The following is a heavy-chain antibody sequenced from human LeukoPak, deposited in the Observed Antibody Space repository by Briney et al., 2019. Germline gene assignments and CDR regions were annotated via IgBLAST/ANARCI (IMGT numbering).Heavy chain of an antibody. D-gene: IGHD3-22*01. V-gene: IGHV3-30*02. Sequence: GGSLRLSCAASGFAFSTFGMHWVRQAPGKGLEWVAFSRYDGSDKYYADSEKGRFTISRDNSKNTLYLHMSGLRPEDTAVYYCAKDRKRFGLYVDSSGYQSEFDYWGQGTLVTVSS. CDR1: GFAFSTFG. J-gene: IGHJ4*02. CDR3: AKDRKRFGLYVDSSGYQSEFDY. CDR2: SRYDGSDK.